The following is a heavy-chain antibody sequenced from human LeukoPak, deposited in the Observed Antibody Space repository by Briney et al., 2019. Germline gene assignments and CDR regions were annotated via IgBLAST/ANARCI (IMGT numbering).Heavy chain of an antibody. D-gene: IGHD3-3*01. CDR3: TTDRAISGLPIFGY. J-gene: IGHJ4*02. Sequence: PGGSLRLSCAASGFTFTNAWMSWVRQAPGKGLEWVGRVKGKSDGGTIDYAAPVKGRFTISRDDSKTMVSLQMNSLESGDTAVYYCTTDRAISGLPIFGYWGQGTPATVSS. CDR1: GFTFTNAW. V-gene: IGHV3-15*01. CDR2: VKGKSDGGTI.